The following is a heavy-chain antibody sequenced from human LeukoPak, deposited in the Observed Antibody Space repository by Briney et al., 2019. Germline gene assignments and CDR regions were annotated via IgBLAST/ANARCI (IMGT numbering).Heavy chain of an antibody. J-gene: IGHJ3*02. V-gene: IGHV3-7*03. CDR1: GFTFSSYW. Sequence: GGSLRLSCAASGFTFSSYWMSWVRQAPGKGLEWVANIKQDGSEKYYVDSVKGRFTISRDNAKNSLYLQMNSLRAEDTALYYCAKLRGAAAATDAFDIWGQGTMVTVSS. D-gene: IGHD6-13*01. CDR2: IKQDGSEK. CDR3: AKLRGAAAATDAFDI.